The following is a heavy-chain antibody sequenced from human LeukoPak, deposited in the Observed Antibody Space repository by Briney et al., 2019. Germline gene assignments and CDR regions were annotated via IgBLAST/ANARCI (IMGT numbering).Heavy chain of an antibody. CDR1: GYSFTSYW. J-gene: IGHJ6*02. CDR3: AKGKARDGMDV. Sequence: GESLKISCKGSGYSFTSYWIGWVRQMPGKGLEGMGIIYPGDSDTRYSPSFQGQVTISADKSIITASMQWSSLKASDTAMYYCAKGKARDGMDVWGQGTTVTVSS. CDR2: IYPGDSDT. V-gene: IGHV5-51*01.